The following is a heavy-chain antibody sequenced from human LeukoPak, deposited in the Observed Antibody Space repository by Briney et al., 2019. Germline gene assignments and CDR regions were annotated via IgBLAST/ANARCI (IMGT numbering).Heavy chain of an antibody. V-gene: IGHV1-69*13. CDR1: GGTSSSYT. J-gene: IGHJ6*03. CDR3: ATGSPAYQRRGYYYYYMDV. D-gene: IGHD2-2*01. Sequence: GASVKVSCKASGGTSSSYTIYWVRQAPGQGLEWMGGIIPIFGTASYAQNFQGRVTITADESTSTVYMELSRLRSDDTAVYYCATGSPAYQRRGYYYYYMDVWGRGTTVTVSS. CDR2: IIPIFGTA.